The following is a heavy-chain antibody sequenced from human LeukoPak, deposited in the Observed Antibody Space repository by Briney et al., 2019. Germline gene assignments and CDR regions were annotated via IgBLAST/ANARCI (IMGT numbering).Heavy chain of an antibody. CDR1: GYTFTGYY. V-gene: IGHV1-2*02. Sequence: ASVKVSCEASGYTFTGYYMHWVRQAPGQGLEWMGWINPNSGGTNYAQKFQGRVTMTRDTSISTAYMELSRLRSDDTAVYYCARASQWELITGIPPSPDYWGPGTLVTVSS. D-gene: IGHD1-26*01. J-gene: IGHJ4*02. CDR3: ARASQWELITGIPPSPDY. CDR2: INPNSGGT.